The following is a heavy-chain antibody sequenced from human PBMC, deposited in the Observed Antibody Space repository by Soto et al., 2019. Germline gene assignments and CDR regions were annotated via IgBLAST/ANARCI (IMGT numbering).Heavy chain of an antibody. Sequence: GESLKISCAASGFTFDDYAMHWVRQAPGKGLEWVSLISGDGGSTYYADSVKGRFTISRDNSKNSLYLQMNSLRTEDTALYYCAKDIYKDVEMATITLVYWGQGTLVTVSS. CDR3: AKDIYKDVEMATITLVY. CDR2: ISGDGGST. CDR1: GFTFDDYA. V-gene: IGHV3-43*02. J-gene: IGHJ4*02. D-gene: IGHD5-12*01.